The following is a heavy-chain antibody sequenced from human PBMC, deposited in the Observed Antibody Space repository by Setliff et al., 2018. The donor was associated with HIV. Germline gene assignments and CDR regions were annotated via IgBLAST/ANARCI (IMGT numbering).Heavy chain of an antibody. Sequence: QPGGSLRLSCVASGFTFREKAMTWVRQPPGKGLEWVSGISGRGASTYYADAARDRFTISRDNSRDTVFLEMTSLRAEDTAVYYCAKTYYYDSSGYYYFDSWGQGTLVTVSS. CDR1: GFTFREKA. D-gene: IGHD3-22*01. CDR2: ISGRGAST. V-gene: IGHV3-23*01. J-gene: IGHJ4*02. CDR3: AKTYYYDSSGYYYFDS.